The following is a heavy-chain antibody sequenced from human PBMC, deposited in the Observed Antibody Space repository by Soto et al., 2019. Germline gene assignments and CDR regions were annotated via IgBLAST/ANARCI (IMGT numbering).Heavy chain of an antibody. J-gene: IGHJ5*02. Sequence: ASVKVSCKASGYTFTSYGISWVRQAPGQGLEWMGWISAYNGNTNYAQKLQGRVTMTTDTSTSTAYMELRSLRSDDTAVYYCARDRHTAMVSINWFDPWGQGTLVPSPQ. D-gene: IGHD5-18*01. CDR1: GYTFTSYG. CDR2: ISAYNGNT. CDR3: ARDRHTAMVSINWFDP. V-gene: IGHV1-18*04.